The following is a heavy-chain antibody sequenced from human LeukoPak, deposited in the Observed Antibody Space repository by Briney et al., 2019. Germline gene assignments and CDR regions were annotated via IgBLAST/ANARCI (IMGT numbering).Heavy chain of an antibody. CDR3: ARDQAYSYGYEN. J-gene: IGHJ4*02. CDR1: GYTFTGYY. D-gene: IGHD5-18*01. V-gene: IGHV1-2*02. CDR2: INPNSGGT. Sequence: ASVKVSCKASGYTFTGYYMHWVRQAPGQGLEWMGWINPNSGGTNYAQKFQGRVTMTRDTSISTAYMELSSLRSEDTAVYYCARDQAYSYGYENWGQGTLVTVSS.